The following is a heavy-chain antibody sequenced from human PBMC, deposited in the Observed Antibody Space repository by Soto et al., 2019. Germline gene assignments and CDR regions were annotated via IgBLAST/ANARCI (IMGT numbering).Heavy chain of an antibody. Sequence: GGSLRLSCAASGFTFSDYYMSWVRQAPGMGLEWVAYISSRSSTMYYADSAKGRFTISRDNAKNSLSLQMNSLRAEDTAVYYCAREPLAHYSMYGMDVWGQGTTVSVSS. CDR3: AREPLAHYSMYGMDV. CDR1: GFTFSDYY. D-gene: IGHD2-21*01. J-gene: IGHJ6*02. V-gene: IGHV3-11*01. CDR2: ISSRSSTM.